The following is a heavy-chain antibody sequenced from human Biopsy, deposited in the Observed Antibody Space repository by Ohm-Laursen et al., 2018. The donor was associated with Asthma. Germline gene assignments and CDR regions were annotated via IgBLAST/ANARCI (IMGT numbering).Heavy chain of an antibody. V-gene: IGHV4-39*02. CDR1: GDATSTSGSY. CDR2: IYYSGRT. Sequence: SETLSLTWIVSGDATSTSGSYWGWIRQSPGKGLEWIGSIYYSGRTYYNPSLESRVTISADTSKNHFSLKVTSVTAADAAVYYCARAVSSSSYWYFDLWGRGDLVTVSS. D-gene: IGHD6-6*01. CDR3: ARAVSSSSYWYFDL. J-gene: IGHJ2*01.